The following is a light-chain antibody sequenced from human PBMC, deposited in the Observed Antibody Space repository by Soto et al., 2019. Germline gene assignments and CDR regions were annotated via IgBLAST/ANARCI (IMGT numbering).Light chain of an antibody. V-gene: IGLV3-21*02. J-gene: IGLJ2*01. Sequence: SSELTQPPSVSVAPGQTARITCWGNNIEIKSVHWYQQKPGQAPVLVVYDDGDRTTGIPERFSGSKSGNTATLTTSRVEAGDEADYYCQVCDTTNPVIFGGGTQLTVL. CDR3: QVCDTTNPVI. CDR1: NIEIKS. CDR2: DDG.